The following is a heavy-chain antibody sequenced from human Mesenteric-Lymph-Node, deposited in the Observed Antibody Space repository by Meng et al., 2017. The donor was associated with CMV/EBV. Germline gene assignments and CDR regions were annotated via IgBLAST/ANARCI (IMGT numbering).Heavy chain of an antibody. D-gene: IGHD6-6*01. CDR1: GGSISSYY. V-gene: IGHV4-59*01. J-gene: IGHJ4*02. Sequence: SETLSLTCTVSGGSISSYYWSWIRQPPGKGLEWIGYIYYSGSTNYNPSLKSRVKLSVDTRKNQFSLRLSPVTAADTAVYYCVRVIVPGEGTSSGDYFDYWGQGTLVTVSS. CDR2: IYYSGST. CDR3: VRVIVPGEGTSSGDYFDY.